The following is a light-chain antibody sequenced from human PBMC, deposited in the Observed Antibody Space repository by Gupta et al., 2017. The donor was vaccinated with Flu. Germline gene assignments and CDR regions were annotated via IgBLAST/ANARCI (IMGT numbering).Light chain of an antibody. V-gene: IGKV1-39*01. Sequence: IQMTQSPSSLSASVGDRVIITCRASKSISSYLNWYQQKPGKAPKLLSYVAASLQSRVASRFSGSGLGTNFTITISSPEPEESATYEGQQSYSTPPTFGGGTKVEIK. CDR2: VAA. CDR1: KSISSY. J-gene: IGKJ4*01. CDR3: QQSYSTPPT.